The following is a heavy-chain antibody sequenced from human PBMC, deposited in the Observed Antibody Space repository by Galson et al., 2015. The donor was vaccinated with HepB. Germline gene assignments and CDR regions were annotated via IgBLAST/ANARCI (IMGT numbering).Heavy chain of an antibody. CDR2: IPNDERKK. J-gene: IGHJ4*02. V-gene: IGHV3-30*01. CDR3: ARETWGSIDY. CDR1: GFTFSTHA. D-gene: IGHD3-16*01. Sequence: SLRLSCAASGFTFSTHAMHWVRQAPGKGLECLAVIPNDERKKYYVDSVRGRFTISRDNSRNTLHLQMDSLRDEDTALYYCARETWGSIDYWGQGTLVTVCS.